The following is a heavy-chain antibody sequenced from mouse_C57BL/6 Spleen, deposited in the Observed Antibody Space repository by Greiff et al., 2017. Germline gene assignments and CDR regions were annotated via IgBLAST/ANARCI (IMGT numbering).Heavy chain of an antibody. CDR2: IYPSDRET. Sequence: QVQLQQPEAELVRPGSSVKLSCKASGYTFTSYWMDWVKQRPGQGLEWIGNIYPSDRETPYNQKFKDNATLTVDKSSSTAYMQLSSLTSEDSAVYYCARSYGNYLYAMDYWGQGTSVTVSS. J-gene: IGHJ4*01. CDR3: ARSYGNYLYAMDY. V-gene: IGHV1-61*01. D-gene: IGHD2-1*01. CDR1: GYTFTSYW.